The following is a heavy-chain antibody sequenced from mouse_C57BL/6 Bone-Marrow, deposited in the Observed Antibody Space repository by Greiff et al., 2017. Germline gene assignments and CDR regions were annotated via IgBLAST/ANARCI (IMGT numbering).Heavy chain of an antibody. CDR3: ARSDYYGSSYASYYYAMDY. CDR1: GYTFTDYY. Sequence: VQLQQSGAELVKPGASVKISCKASGYTFTDYYINWVKQRPGQGLEWIGKIGPGSGSTYYNEKFKGKATLTADKSSSTAYMQLSSLTSEDSAVYFCARSDYYGSSYASYYYAMDYWGQGTSVTVSS. CDR2: IGPGSGST. D-gene: IGHD1-1*01. J-gene: IGHJ4*01. V-gene: IGHV1-77*01.